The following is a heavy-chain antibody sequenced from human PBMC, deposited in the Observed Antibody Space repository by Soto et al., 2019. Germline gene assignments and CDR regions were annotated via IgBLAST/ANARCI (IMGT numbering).Heavy chain of an antibody. D-gene: IGHD4-17*01. Sequence: LSLSCAASGFIFSTYAMNRVRQAPGEGLEWVSAISSSHTTFYAESVRGRFTISRDNSVNTLYLQMSSLRTEDTAVYYCAHPRGYGVFDAVDIWGQGTMVTVSS. CDR2: ISSSHTT. CDR3: AHPRGYGVFDAVDI. CDR1: GFIFSTYA. J-gene: IGHJ3*02. V-gene: IGHV3-23*01.